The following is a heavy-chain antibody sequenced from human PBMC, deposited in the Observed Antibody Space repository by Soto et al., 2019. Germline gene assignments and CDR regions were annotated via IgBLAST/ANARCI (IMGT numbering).Heavy chain of an antibody. J-gene: IGHJ6*02. CDR2: ISDSGGRT. CDR3: AKDLGYCSSSTCQPPYGMDV. D-gene: IGHD2-2*03. Sequence: GGSLRLSCAASGFTFSTYAMTWVRQAPGKGLEWVSSISDSGGRTHYADSVKGRFTISRDNSKNTLYLQMNSLRVDDTAVYYCAKDLGYCSSSTCQPPYGMDVWGQGTTVTVSS. CDR1: GFTFSTYA. V-gene: IGHV3-23*01.